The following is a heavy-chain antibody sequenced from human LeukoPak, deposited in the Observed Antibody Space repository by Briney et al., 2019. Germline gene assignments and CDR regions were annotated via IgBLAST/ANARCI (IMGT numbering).Heavy chain of an antibody. J-gene: IGHJ5*02. CDR1: GFTFSSYG. V-gene: IGHV3-33*01. CDR3: ARDVTISGNNWFDP. Sequence: PGGSLRLSCAASGFTFSSYGIHWVRQAPGKGLEWVAFISYDGSDKSYADSVMGRFTISRDNSKNMLYLQMSSLRAEDTAVFYCARDVTISGNNWFDPRGQGTLVTVSS. D-gene: IGHD5-24*01. CDR2: ISYDGSDK.